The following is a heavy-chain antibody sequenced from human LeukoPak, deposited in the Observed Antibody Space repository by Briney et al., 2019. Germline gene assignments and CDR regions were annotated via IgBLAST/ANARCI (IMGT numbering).Heavy chain of an antibody. Sequence: GGSLRLSCAASGFIFSTYWMNWVRQAPGKGLEWVANIKEDGGAKYYVDSVKGRFTISRDNAKNSLYLQMNSLRAEDTAVYYCVMDMDVWGQGTTVTVSS. CDR2: IKEDGGAK. V-gene: IGHV3-7*05. CDR3: VMDMDV. J-gene: IGHJ6*02. CDR1: GFIFSTYW.